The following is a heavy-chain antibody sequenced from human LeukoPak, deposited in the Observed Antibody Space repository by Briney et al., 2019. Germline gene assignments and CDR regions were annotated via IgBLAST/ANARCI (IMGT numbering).Heavy chain of an antibody. CDR3: ASITLDGYNLDY. D-gene: IGHD5-24*01. J-gene: IGHJ4*02. Sequence: RASVKVSCKASGYTFTAYYMHWVRQAPGQGLEWMGWINPNSGATTSAQKFQGRVTMTRDTSLSTACMELSRLRSDDTAVYYCASITLDGYNLDYWGQGTLVTVSS. CDR2: INPNSGAT. CDR1: GYTFTAYY. V-gene: IGHV1-2*02.